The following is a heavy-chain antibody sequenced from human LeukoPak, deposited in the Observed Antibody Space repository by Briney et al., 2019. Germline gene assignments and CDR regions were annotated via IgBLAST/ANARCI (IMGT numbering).Heavy chain of an antibody. CDR3: ARHMSSVVGIDY. J-gene: IGHJ4*02. D-gene: IGHD2-15*01. Sequence: GGSLKISCKGSAYRFTSYWIGWVRQMPGKGLEWMGIIYPGDSDIRYSPSFQGQVTISADKSISTAYLQWSSLKASDTATYYCARHMSSVVGIDYWGQGTLVTVSS. CDR1: AYRFTSYW. CDR2: IYPGDSDI. V-gene: IGHV5-51*01.